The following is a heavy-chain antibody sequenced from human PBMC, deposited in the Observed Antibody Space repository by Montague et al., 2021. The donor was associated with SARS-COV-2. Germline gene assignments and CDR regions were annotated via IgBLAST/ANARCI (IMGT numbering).Heavy chain of an antibody. Sequence: SLRLSCAASGFTFSNYWMSWVRQAPGKGLEWVANIKEDGGQKYYVDSVKGRFTISRDNAKNSLYLQMNSLRAEDTAVYYCAGDPNCGSTSCYYHYWGQGTLVTVSS. CDR3: AGDPNCGSTSCYYHY. CDR2: IKEDGGQK. J-gene: IGHJ4*02. D-gene: IGHD2-2*01. CDR1: GFTFSNYW. V-gene: IGHV3-7*01.